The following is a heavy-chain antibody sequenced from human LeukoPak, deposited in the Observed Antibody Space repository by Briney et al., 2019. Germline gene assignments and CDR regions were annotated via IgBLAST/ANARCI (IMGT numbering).Heavy chain of an antibody. D-gene: IGHD3-10*01. CDR2: IWYDGSNK. Sequence: GGSLRLSCAASGFTFSSYGMHWARKAQGKGRGWVAVIWYDGSNKYYADSVKGRFTISRDNSKNTLYLQMNSLRAEDTAVYYCAREDYGSSYFDYWGQGTLVTVSS. V-gene: IGHV3-33*01. J-gene: IGHJ4*02. CDR3: AREDYGSSYFDY. CDR1: GFTFSSYG.